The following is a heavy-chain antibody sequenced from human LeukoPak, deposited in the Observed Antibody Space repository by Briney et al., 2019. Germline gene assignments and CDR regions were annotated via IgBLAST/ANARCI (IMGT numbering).Heavy chain of an antibody. CDR1: GFSFSTCA. Sequence: GGSLGLSCAASGFSFSTCAMNWVRQAPGKGLEWVSTISGGGDGALYADSVKGRFAISRDNSKNTLFLQMNSLRAEDTAVYYCAKRTRGYSYGTLDYWGQGALVTVSS. CDR2: ISGGGDGA. D-gene: IGHD5-18*01. J-gene: IGHJ4*02. V-gene: IGHV3-23*01. CDR3: AKRTRGYSYGTLDY.